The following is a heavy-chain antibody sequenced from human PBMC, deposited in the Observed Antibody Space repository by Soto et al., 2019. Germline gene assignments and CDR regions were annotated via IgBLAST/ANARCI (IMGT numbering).Heavy chain of an antibody. CDR1: GGSISSGGYY. J-gene: IGHJ4*02. V-gene: IGHV4-31*03. D-gene: IGHD2-8*02. Sequence: SETLSLTCTVSGGSISSGGYYWSWIRQHPGKGLEWIGYIYYSGSTNYNPSLKSRVTISVDTSKNQFSLKLTSVTAADTAVYYCARDKITGLFDYWGQGTLVTV. CDR3: ARDKITGLFDY. CDR2: IYYSGST.